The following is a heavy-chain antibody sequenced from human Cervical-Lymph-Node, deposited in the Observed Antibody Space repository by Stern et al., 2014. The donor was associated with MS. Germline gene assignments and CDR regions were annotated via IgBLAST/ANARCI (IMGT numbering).Heavy chain of an antibody. V-gene: IGHV1-69*06. J-gene: IGHJ6*01. CDR3: AREVGSLAMDV. Sequence: VQLVESGAEVKKPGSSVKVSCKASGDTFTDYAISWVRQAPGQGPEWMGGITPIFNSADYAQNFQGRLTITADKSRSTAYMELSSLTSEDTAVYYCAREVGSLAMDVWGQGTTVIVSS. D-gene: IGHD1-1*01. CDR2: ITPIFNSA. CDR1: GDTFTDYA.